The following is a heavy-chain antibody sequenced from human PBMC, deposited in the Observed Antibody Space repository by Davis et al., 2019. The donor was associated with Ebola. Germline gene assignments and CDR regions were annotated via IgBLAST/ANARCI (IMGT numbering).Heavy chain of an antibody. V-gene: IGHV3-53*01. CDR2: IYGGDT. J-gene: IGHJ6*04. CDR1: GFTVRNTY. D-gene: IGHD3-3*01. Sequence: GGSLRLSCAASGFTVRNTYMSWVRQAPGKGLEWVSGIYGGDTHYADSVKGRFTISRDISKNTLHLQMNSLRVEDTAVYYCAKSGLSFGVVKYHYGMDVWGKGTTVTVSS. CDR3: AKSGLSFGVVKYHYGMDV.